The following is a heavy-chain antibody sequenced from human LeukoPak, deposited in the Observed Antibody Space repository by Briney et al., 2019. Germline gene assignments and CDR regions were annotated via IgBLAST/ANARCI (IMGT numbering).Heavy chain of an antibody. V-gene: IGHV3-23*01. CDR2: ISSCGRLA. CDR1: GFDFRSFA. D-gene: IGHD1-1*01. CDR3: VRDGGSWNDFDH. J-gene: IGHJ4*02. Sequence: TGGSLRLSCAASGFDFRSFAISWVRQAPGGGLEGVSGISSCGRLAFYAASVQGRFSVSRDNSWNTLYLQIHSLRAEDTGVYYCVRDGGSWNDFDHWGQGTLVTVSS.